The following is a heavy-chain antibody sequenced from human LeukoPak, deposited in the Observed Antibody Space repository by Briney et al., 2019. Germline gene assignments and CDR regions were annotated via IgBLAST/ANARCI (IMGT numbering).Heavy chain of an antibody. CDR1: GFTFSTSG. CDR3: VKVDT. D-gene: IGHD5-18*01. J-gene: IGHJ4*02. V-gene: IGHV3-30*02. Sequence: GGSLRLSCVASGFTFSTSGMHWVRKSPGKGLDWVAFIRNDGNKYNYAESVKGRFTISRDNSKNTLYLQMDSLSAEDTAVYYCVKVDTWGQGTLVTVSS. CDR2: IRNDGNKY.